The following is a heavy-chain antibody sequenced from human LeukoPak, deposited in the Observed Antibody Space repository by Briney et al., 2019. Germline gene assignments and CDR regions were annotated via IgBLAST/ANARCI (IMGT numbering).Heavy chain of an antibody. Sequence: GGSLRLSCAASGFTVSSNYMSWVRQAPGKGLEWVSVIYSGGSTYYADSVKGRFTISRDNSKNTLYLQMNSLRAEDTAVYYCARSRRIVGKFDYWAREPWSPSPQ. V-gene: IGHV3-53*01. D-gene: IGHD3-22*01. J-gene: IGHJ4*02. CDR3: ARSRRIVGKFDY. CDR2: IYSGGST. CDR1: GFTVSSNY.